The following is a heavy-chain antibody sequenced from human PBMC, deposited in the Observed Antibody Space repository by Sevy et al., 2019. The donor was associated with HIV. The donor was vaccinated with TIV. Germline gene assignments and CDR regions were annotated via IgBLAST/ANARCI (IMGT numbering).Heavy chain of an antibody. D-gene: IGHD6-13*01. J-gene: IGHJ4*02. CDR2: INQDGSVK. CDR3: VRAIAAHGSF. Sequence: GGSLRLSCAASGFSLDSYWMSWVRQAPGKGLEWVANINQDGSVKYYVYSVKGRFTISRDIARNLLYLQMNSLRADDTALYYCVRAIAAHGSFWGQGTLVTVSS. V-gene: IGHV3-7*04. CDR1: GFSLDSYW.